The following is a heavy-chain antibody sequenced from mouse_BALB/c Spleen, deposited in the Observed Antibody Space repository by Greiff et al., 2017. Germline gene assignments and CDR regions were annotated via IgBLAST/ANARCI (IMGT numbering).Heavy chain of an antibody. CDR1: GFSLTSYG. J-gene: IGHJ4*01. V-gene: IGHV2-5-1*01. CDR3: AKKGDYGNAMDY. D-gene: IGHD2-1*01. CDR2: IWRGGST. Sequence: QVQLQQSGPSLVQPSQSLSITCTVSGFSLTSYGVHWVRQSPGKGLEWLGVIWRGGSTDYNAAFMSRLSITKDNSKSQVFFKMNSLQADDTAIYYCAKKGDYGNAMDYWGQGTSVTVSS.